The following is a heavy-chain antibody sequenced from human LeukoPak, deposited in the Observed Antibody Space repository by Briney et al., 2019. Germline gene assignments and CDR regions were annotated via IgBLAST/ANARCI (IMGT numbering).Heavy chain of an antibody. CDR1: GGSISSYY. J-gene: IGHJ4*02. V-gene: IGHV4-59*08. Sequence: SETLSLTCTVSGGSISSYYWSWIRQPPGKGLEWIGYIYYSGSTNYNPSLKSRVTISVDTSKNQFSLKLSSVTAADTAVYYCARLKPGIAVAGLVDSWGQGTLVPVSS. D-gene: IGHD6-19*01. CDR2: IYYSGST. CDR3: ARLKPGIAVAGLVDS.